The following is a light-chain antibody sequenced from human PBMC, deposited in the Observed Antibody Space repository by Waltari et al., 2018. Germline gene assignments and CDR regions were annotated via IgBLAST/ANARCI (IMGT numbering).Light chain of an antibody. CDR1: SSDVGSYNL. J-gene: IGLJ2*01. Sequence: QSALTQPASVSGSPGQSITISCTGNSSDVGSYNLVSWYQEHPGKAPKLMIYEDSKRPSGVSNRFSGSKSGNTASLTISGLQAEDEADYYCCSYAGSFTLIFGGGTKLTVL. CDR2: EDS. CDR3: CSYAGSFTLI. V-gene: IGLV2-23*01.